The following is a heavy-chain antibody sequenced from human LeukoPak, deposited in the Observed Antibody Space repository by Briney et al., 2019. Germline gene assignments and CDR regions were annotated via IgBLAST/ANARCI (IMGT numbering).Heavy chain of an antibody. CDR1: GFTFSSYA. J-gene: IGHJ4*02. Sequence: GGSLRLSCAASGFTFSSYAMHWVRQAPGKGLEWVAVISYDRSNKYYADSVKGRFTISRDNSKNTLYLQMNSLRAEDTAVYYCARALKWDIVVVPAAFYDYWGQGTLVTVSS. D-gene: IGHD2-2*01. CDR2: ISYDRSNK. CDR3: ARALKWDIVVVPAAFYDY. V-gene: IGHV3-30-3*01.